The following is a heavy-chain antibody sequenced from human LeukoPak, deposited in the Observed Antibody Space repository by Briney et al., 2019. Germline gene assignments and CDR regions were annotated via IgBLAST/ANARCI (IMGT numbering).Heavy chain of an antibody. CDR2: INPNTGGT. J-gene: IGHJ5*02. Sequence: ASVKVSCKASGYTFTDYYIHWVRQAPGQGLEWMGRINPNTGGTNYAQRFQGRVSMTRDRSISTAYMDLNRLTSGDTAVYYCARDQGDGGNSFDPWGQGTLATV. V-gene: IGHV1-2*06. CDR1: GYTFTDYY. CDR3: ARDQGDGGNSFDP. D-gene: IGHD4-23*01.